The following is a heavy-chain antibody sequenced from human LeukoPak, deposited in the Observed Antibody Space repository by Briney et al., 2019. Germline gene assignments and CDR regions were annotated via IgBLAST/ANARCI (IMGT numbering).Heavy chain of an antibody. CDR1: GFTFSSYT. V-gene: IGHV3-21*01. CDR2: IDDSGDHI. CDR3: AMGQSLNFGLDNDGFDI. D-gene: IGHD3-3*01. J-gene: IGHJ3*02. Sequence: GGSLRLSCVASGFTFSSYTMNWVRQAPGKGLEWVSSIDDSGDHIYYADSVKGRFTISRDNAQNSLFLQMNSLRVEDTAVYSCAMGQSLNFGLDNDGFDIWGHGTMVTVSS.